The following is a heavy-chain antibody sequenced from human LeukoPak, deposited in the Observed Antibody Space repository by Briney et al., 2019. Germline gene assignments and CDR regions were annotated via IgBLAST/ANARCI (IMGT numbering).Heavy chain of an antibody. J-gene: IGHJ4*02. CDR1: GFTFSTYW. V-gene: IGHV3-48*04. D-gene: IGHD5-12*01. Sequence: GGSLRLSCAASGFTFSTYWMSWVRQAPGKGLEWVSYISSSSSTIYYADSVKGRFTISRDNAKNSLYLQMNSLRAEDTAVYYCARDRVATLGVFDYWGQGTLVTVSS. CDR2: ISSSSSTI. CDR3: ARDRVATLGVFDY.